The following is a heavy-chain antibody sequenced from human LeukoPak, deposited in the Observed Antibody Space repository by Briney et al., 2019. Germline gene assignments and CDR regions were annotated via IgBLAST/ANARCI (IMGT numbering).Heavy chain of an antibody. CDR3: ARDHGSYYDFWSGTRCFDY. J-gene: IGHJ4*02. CDR2: IYHSGST. V-gene: IGHV4-4*02. D-gene: IGHD3-3*01. CDR1: GGSISSSNW. Sequence: SETLSLTCAVSGGSISSSNWWSWVRQPPGKGLEWIGEIYHSGSTNYNPSLKSRVTISIDTSKNQFSLKLSSVTAADTAVYYCARDHGSYYDFWSGTRCFDYWGQGTLVTVSS.